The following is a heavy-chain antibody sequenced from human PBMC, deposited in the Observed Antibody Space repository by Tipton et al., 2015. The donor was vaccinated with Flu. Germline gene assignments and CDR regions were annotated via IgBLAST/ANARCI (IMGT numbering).Heavy chain of an antibody. CDR1: GGSISDYY. Sequence: LRLSCSLSGGSISDYYYTWIRQPPGKGLEWIGSIFYTGNTDYSPSLKSRVTISLDTSKNQFSLELTSMTAADTAVYYCARVWSSFVATASLDYWGRGTLVTVSS. D-gene: IGHD1-1*01. CDR2: IFYTGNT. J-gene: IGHJ4*02. V-gene: IGHV4-59*13. CDR3: ARVWSSFVATASLDY.